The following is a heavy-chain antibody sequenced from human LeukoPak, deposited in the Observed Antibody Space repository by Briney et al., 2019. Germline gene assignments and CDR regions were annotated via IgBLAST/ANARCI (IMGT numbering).Heavy chain of an antibody. CDR1: GFTFSSHG. CDR2: ISYDGSNK. CDR3: AKEGITNYYYYGMDV. J-gene: IGHJ6*02. V-gene: IGHV3-30*18. Sequence: GGSLRLSCAASGFTFSSHGMHWVRQAPGKGLEWVAVISYDGSNKYYADSVKGRFTISRDNSKNTQYLQMNSLRAEDTAVYYCAKEGITNYYYYGMDVWGQGTTVTVSS.